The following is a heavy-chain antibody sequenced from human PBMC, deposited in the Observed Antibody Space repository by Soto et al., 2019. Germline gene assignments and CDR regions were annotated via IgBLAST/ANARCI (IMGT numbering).Heavy chain of an antibody. V-gene: IGHV3-48*03. D-gene: IGHD6-6*01. CDR2: ISYTGSTI. CDR3: ASIAARPGPFDY. J-gene: IGHJ4*02. Sequence: GGSLRLSCVGSEFTFSNYEMNWVRQAPGKGLEWVSYISYTGSTIYYADSVRGRFTISRDNSDNTLYLQMNSLRAEDTAVYYCASIAARPGPFDYWGQGTLVTVSS. CDR1: EFTFSNYE.